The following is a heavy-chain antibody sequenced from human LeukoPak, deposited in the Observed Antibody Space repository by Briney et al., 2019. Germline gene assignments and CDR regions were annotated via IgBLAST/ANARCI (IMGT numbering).Heavy chain of an antibody. Sequence: GGSLRLSCAVSGFTFRSYWMHWVRQVPGKGLVWVSRINRDGSSRTYADSVGGRFTISRDNAKNTLYLQMNSLRAEDTAVYYCAKAHRSLWFGEYYFDYWGQGTLVTVSS. V-gene: IGHV3-74*01. CDR1: GFTFRSYW. J-gene: IGHJ4*02. CDR2: INRDGSSR. D-gene: IGHD3-10*01. CDR3: AKAHRSLWFGEYYFDY.